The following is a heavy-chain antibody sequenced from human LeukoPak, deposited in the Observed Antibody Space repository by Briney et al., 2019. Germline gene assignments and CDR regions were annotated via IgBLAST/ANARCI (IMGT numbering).Heavy chain of an antibody. CDR3: VREDTPATANY. CDR2: ISGGGDIT. CDR1: GFNFANHA. Sequence: GGSLRLSCAASGFNFANHAMSWVRQTAGKGLEWVSAISGGGDITYYADSVKGRFTISRDNSKDTLFLQMHSLRPGDTAVYYCVREDTPATANYWGQGTLVTVSS. D-gene: IGHD2-21*02. V-gene: IGHV3-23*01. J-gene: IGHJ4*02.